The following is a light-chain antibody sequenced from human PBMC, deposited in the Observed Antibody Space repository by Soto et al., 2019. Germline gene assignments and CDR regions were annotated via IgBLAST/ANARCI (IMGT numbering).Light chain of an antibody. CDR2: DVT. CDR3: SSYTSSSSYV. V-gene: IGLV2-14*01. J-gene: IGLJ1*01. CDR1: SRDVGGYKY. Sequence: QSVLTQPASVSGSPGQWITISCTGTSRDVGGYKYVSWYQQHPDKAPKLIIYDVTNRPSGISNRFSGSKSGNTASLTISGLQAEDEADYYCSSYTSSSSYVFGTGTKLTVL.